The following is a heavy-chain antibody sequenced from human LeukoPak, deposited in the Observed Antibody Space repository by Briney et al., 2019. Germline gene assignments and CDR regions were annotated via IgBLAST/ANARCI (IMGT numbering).Heavy chain of an antibody. CDR1: GLSVSSNY. CDR2: IYSDGST. CDR3: VRGMGVSMLYYFDY. J-gene: IGHJ4*02. V-gene: IGHV3-66*02. Sequence: GSLRLSCGASGLSVSSNYMSWVRQAPGKGLEWVSVIYSDGSTYYADSVKGRFTISRDNSKNTLYLQMNSLRVEDTAVYYCVRGMGVSMLYYFDYWGQGTLVTVSS. D-gene: IGHD3-10*01.